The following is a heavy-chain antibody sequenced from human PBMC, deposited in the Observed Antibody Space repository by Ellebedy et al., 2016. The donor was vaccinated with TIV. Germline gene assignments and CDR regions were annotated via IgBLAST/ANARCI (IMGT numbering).Heavy chain of an antibody. D-gene: IGHD3-10*01. Sequence: GESLKISCAASGFTFSGYWMHWVRQAPGKGLVWVSRIYGDGSSTSYADSVKDRFTISRDNAKNTLYLQMNSLRAEDTAVYYCVRDRYGSGRNDAFDIWGQGTMVTVSS. CDR2: IYGDGSST. CDR1: GFTFSGYW. J-gene: IGHJ3*02. CDR3: VRDRYGSGRNDAFDI. V-gene: IGHV3-74*01.